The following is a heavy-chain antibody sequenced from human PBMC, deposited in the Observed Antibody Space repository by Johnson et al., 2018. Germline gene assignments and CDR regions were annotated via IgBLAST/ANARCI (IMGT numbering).Heavy chain of an antibody. D-gene: IGHD4-17*01. CDR3: AKRLPTTVTTEDYYGMDV. V-gene: IGHV3-15*07. CDR1: GFTFSNAW. CDR2: IKSKPDGGTI. J-gene: IGHJ6*02. Sequence: VQLVESGGGLVKPGGSXRLSCAASGFTFSNAWMNWVRQAPGKGLEWVGRIKSKPDGGTIDYAAPVKGRFTISRDDSKNTLYLQMNSLKTEDTAVYYCAKRLPTTVTTEDYYGMDVWGQGTTVTVSS.